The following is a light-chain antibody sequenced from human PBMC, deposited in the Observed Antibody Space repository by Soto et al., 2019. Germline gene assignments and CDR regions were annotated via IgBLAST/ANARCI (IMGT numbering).Light chain of an antibody. CDR2: DNK. V-gene: IGLV1-51*01. J-gene: IGLJ2*01. CDR1: SSNIGNNY. Sequence: QSVLTQPPSVSAAPGQKVTISCSGSSSNIGNNYVSWYQHLPGTAPKLLIYDNKERPSGIPDRFSGSKSGTSATLGITGLQTGDEADYYCGTWDTSLSAVVFGGGTKLTVL. CDR3: GTWDTSLSAVV.